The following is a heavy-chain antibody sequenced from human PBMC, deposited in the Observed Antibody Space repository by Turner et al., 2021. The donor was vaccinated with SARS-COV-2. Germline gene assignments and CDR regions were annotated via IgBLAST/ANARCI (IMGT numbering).Heavy chain of an antibody. V-gene: IGHV4-31*03. J-gene: IGHJ4*02. CDR2: IYYSGST. CDR3: ARHGTSWTNFDY. D-gene: IGHD6-13*01. CDR1: GGSISSGGYY. Sequence: QVQLQESGPGLVKPSQTLSLTCPVSGGSISSGGYYWSWIRQHPGKGLEWIGNIYYSGSTYYNPSLKSRVTISVDTSKNQFSLKLTSVTAADTAVYYCARHGTSWTNFDYWGQGTLVTVSS.